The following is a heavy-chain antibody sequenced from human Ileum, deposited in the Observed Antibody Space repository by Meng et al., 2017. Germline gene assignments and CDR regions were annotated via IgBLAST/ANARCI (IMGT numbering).Heavy chain of an antibody. J-gene: IGHJ4*02. CDR1: GFTFDDYA. CDR3: AKDNTIFGVVIGY. V-gene: IGHV3-9*01. D-gene: IGHD3-3*01. Sequence: GGSLRLSCAASGFTFDDYAMHWVRQAPGKGLEWVSGISWNSGSIGYADSVKGRFTISRDNAKNSLYLQMNSLRAEDTALHYCAKDNTIFGVVIGYWGQGTLVTVSS. CDR2: ISWNSGSI.